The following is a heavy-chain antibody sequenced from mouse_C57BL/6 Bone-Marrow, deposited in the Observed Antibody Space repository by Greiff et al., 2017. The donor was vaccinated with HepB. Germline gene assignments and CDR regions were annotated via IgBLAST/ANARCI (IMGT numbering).Heavy chain of an antibody. Sequence: VQLVESGPELVKPGASVKISCKASGYAFSSSWMNWVKQRPGKGLEWIGRIYPGDGDTNYNGKFKGKATLTADKSSSTAYMQLSSLTSEDSAVYFCAFLRSWFAYWGQGTLVTVSA. D-gene: IGHD1-1*01. V-gene: IGHV1-82*01. CDR1: GYAFSSSW. J-gene: IGHJ3*01. CDR3: AFLRSWFAY. CDR2: IYPGDGDT.